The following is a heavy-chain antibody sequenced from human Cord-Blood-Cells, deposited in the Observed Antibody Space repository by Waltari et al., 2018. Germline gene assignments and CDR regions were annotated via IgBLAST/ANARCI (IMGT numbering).Heavy chain of an antibody. D-gene: IGHD1-20*01. CDR2: IYYSGST. CDR3: ARDRPITGTTFGYYYYGMDV. V-gene: IGHV4-59*01. J-gene: IGHJ6*02. CDR1: GGSISSYS. Sequence: QVQLQESGPGLVKPSETLSLTCTVSGGSISSYSWSWIRQPPGTGLEWIGYIYYSGSTNYNPSLKSRVTISVDTSKNQFSLKLSSVTAADTAVYYCARDRPITGTTFGYYYYGMDVWGQGTTVTVSS.